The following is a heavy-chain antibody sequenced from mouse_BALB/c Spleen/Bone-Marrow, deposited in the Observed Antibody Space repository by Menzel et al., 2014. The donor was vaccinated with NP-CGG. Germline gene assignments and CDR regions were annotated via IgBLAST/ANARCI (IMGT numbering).Heavy chain of an antibody. D-gene: IGHD2-13*01. J-gene: IGHJ2*01. CDR1: GYTFTSYC. Sequence: VQLQQSGAELVKPGASVKLSCKASGYTFTSYCMYWVKQRPGQGLEWIGEINPSNGGTNFNEKFKSKATLTVDKSSSTAYMQLSSLTSEDSAVYYCTREGDSPFAYWGQGTTLTVSS. CDR2: INPSNGGT. V-gene: IGHV1S81*02. CDR3: TREGDSPFAY.